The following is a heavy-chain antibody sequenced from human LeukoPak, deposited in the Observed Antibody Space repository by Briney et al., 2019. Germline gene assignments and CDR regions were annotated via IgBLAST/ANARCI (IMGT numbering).Heavy chain of an antibody. D-gene: IGHD1-26*01. Sequence: SETLSLTCTVSGGSIGSGYYWAWIRQPPGKGLKWIGSIHYGGTTHYNPSLQSRVTISADTSKNQFALDLRSVTAADTAVYYCARGIIVGAKFDYWGQGTLVTVSS. CDR3: ARGIIVGAKFDY. V-gene: IGHV4-39*01. J-gene: IGHJ4*02. CDR1: GGSIGSGYY. CDR2: IHYGGTT.